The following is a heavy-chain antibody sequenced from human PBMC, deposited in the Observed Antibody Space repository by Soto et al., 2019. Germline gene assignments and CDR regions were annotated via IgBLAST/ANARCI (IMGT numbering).Heavy chain of an antibody. CDR1: GFTFSSYA. V-gene: IGHV3-23*01. J-gene: IGHJ4*02. CDR2: ICGSGSSK. CDR3: AKDGGRFVDIRGPDY. Sequence: GGSLRLSCAASGFTFSSYAMRWVRQAPGKGLEWVAAICGSGSSKYYADSVKGRFTISRDNSKNTLYLQMNSLRAEDTAVYYCAKDGGRFVDIRGPDYWGQGTLVTVSS. D-gene: IGHD5-12*01.